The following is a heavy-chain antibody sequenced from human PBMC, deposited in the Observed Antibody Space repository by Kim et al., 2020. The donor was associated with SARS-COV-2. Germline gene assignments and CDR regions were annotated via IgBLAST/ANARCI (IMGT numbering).Heavy chain of an antibody. CDR3: ASDYGSDY. D-gene: IGHD1-26*01. V-gene: IGHV3-21*01. CDR2: SYL. Sequence: SYLYYADSVKGRFTISRDNAKNSLYLQMNSLRAEDTAVYYCASDYGSDYWGQGTLVTVSS. J-gene: IGHJ4*02.